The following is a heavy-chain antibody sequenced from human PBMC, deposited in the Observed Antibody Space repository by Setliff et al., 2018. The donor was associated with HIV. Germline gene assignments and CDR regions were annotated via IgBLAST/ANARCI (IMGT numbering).Heavy chain of an antibody. J-gene: IGHJ4*02. CDR2: IYDSGSA. V-gene: IGHV4-39*01. Sequence: TLSLTCTVSGGSITSTTYQWAWIRQPPGKGLEWIANIYDSGSAYYNPSLKSRVTISVDTSKNQFSLKLISVTAADTAVYYCARHKTHPFDSWGQGALVTVSS. CDR1: GGSITSTTYQ. CDR3: ARHKTHPFDS.